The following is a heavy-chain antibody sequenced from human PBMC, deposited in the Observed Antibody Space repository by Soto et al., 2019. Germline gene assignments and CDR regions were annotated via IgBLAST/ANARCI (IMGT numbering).Heavy chain of an antibody. CDR1: GGTFSSYA. CDR3: AREVGATLNWFDP. Sequence: QVQLVQSGAEVKKPGSSVKVSCKASGGTFSSYAISWVRQAPGQGLEWKGGIIPIFGTANYAQKFQGRVTITADEYTSTAYMELSSLRSEDKAVYYCAREVGATLNWFDPWGQGTLVTVSS. D-gene: IGHD1-26*01. J-gene: IGHJ5*02. CDR2: IIPIFGTA. V-gene: IGHV1-69*01.